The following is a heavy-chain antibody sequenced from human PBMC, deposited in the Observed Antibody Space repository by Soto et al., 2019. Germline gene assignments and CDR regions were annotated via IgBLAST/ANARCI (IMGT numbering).Heavy chain of an antibody. D-gene: IGHD3-10*01. CDR2: ITRSSNFI. Sequence: GGYLILSCAASGFTFSTYAMNWVRQAPGKGLEWVSAITRSSNFIYYADSVKGRFTISRDTAKKSLYLQMSSLSAEDTAVYYCARHGGMVRGVLITTYIDYWGQGTPVTVSS. CDR3: ARHGGMVRGVLITTYIDY. CDR1: GFTFSTYA. J-gene: IGHJ4*02. V-gene: IGHV3-21*01.